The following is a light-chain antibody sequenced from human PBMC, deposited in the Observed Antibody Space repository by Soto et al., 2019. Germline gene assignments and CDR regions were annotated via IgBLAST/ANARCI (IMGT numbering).Light chain of an antibody. J-gene: IGKJ3*01. V-gene: IGKV1-9*01. CDR3: QYHNNFPIT. CDR1: QGIANF. Sequence: IQLTQSPSSLSASVGDRVTISCRASQGIANFLAWYQQKPGKAPKLLIYGASTLQSGVPSRFSGSGSGTEFSITVCMLQTEDFAEYYGQYHNNFPITFGPGTKVDIK. CDR2: GAS.